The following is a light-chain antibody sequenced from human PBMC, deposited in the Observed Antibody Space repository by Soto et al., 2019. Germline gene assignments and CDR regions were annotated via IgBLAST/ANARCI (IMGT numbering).Light chain of an antibody. J-gene: IGLJ2*01. V-gene: IGLV1-40*01. Sequence: HSVLTQPPSVSGAPGQSVTIPCTGSRSNIGSGFDVHWYQQVPGTAPKLLIFGNNNRPSGVPDRFSGSKSGSSASLAIAGLQAEDEADYFCQSYDNSLRVLFGGGTKVTVL. CDR1: RSNIGSGFD. CDR3: QSYDNSLRVL. CDR2: GNN.